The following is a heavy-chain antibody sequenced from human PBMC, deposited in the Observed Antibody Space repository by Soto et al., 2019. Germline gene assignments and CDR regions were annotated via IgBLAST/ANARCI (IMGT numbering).Heavy chain of an antibody. V-gene: IGHV4-34*01. J-gene: IGHJ4*02. Sequence: SETLSLTCAVYGESFSGHIWTWIRQTPGKGLQWIGQINHSGSASYNPSLKSRVTISVHTSNSQFSMELSSVTAADTAVYYCARGLITGSHYSGGWYYFDSWGQGTQVTVSS. CDR3: ARGLITGSHYSGGWYYFDS. CDR2: INHSGSA. CDR1: GESFSGHI. D-gene: IGHD6-19*01.